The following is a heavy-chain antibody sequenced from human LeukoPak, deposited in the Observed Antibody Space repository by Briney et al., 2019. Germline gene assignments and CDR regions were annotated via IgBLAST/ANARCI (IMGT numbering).Heavy chain of an antibody. V-gene: IGHV3-23*01. Sequence: GGSLTLSCAASGFTLSSYAMSWVRQAPGKGMEWVSAISGSGGSTYYADSVKGRFTISRDNSKNTLYLQMNSLRAEDTAVYYCAKDERYCSSASCYYFDYWGQGTLVTVSS. CDR2: ISGSGGST. CDR1: GFTLSSYA. D-gene: IGHD2-2*01. J-gene: IGHJ4*02. CDR3: AKDERYCSSASCYYFDY.